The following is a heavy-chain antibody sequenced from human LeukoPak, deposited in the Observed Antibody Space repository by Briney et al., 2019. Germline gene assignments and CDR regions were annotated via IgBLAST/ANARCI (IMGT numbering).Heavy chain of an antibody. D-gene: IGHD3-10*01. J-gene: IGHJ4*02. CDR2: IYYSGST. CDR1: GGSISSYY. Sequence: SETLSLTCTVSGGSISSYYWSWIRQPPGKGLEWIGYIYYSGSTNYNPSLKSRVTISVDKSKNQFSLKLSSVTAADTAVYYCARTNYYGSGSYYSDWGQGTLVTVSS. CDR3: ARTNYYGSGSYYSD. V-gene: IGHV4-59*12.